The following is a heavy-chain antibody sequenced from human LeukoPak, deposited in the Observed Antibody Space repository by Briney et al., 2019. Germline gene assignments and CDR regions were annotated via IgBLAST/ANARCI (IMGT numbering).Heavy chain of an antibody. CDR3: ARDQGSGSRRGAFDI. CDR1: GGSISSGGYS. CDR2: IYYSGST. Sequence: SETLSLTCAVSGGSISSGGYSWSWIRQPPGKGLEWIGYIYYSGSTYYNPSLKSRVTISVDTSKNQFSLKLSSVTAADTAVYYCARDQGSGSRRGAFDIWGQGTMVTVSS. J-gene: IGHJ3*02. V-gene: IGHV4-30-4*07. D-gene: IGHD3-22*01.